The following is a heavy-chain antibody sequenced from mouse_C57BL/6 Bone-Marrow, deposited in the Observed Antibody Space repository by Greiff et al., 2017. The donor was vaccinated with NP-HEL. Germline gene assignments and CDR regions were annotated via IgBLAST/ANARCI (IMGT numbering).Heavy chain of an antibody. J-gene: IGHJ4*01. D-gene: IGHD1-1*01. CDR1: GFNIKDDY. V-gene: IGHV14-4*01. Sequence: EVMLVESGAELVRPGASVKLSCTASGFNIKDDYMHWVKQRPEQGLEWIGWIDPENGDTEYASKFQGKATITADTSSNTAYLQLSSLTSEDTAVYYCNRVYYYGSSHYYAMDYWGQGTSVTVSS. CDR3: NRVYYYGSSHYYAMDY. CDR2: IDPENGDT.